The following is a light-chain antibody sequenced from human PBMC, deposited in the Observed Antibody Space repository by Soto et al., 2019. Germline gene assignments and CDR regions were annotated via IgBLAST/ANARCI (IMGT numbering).Light chain of an antibody. V-gene: IGKV3-20*01. CDR3: QQYDTSLRT. CDR1: QSVSSNH. J-gene: IGKJ1*01. CDR2: GAS. Sequence: EVMLTQSPGTLSLSPGERATLSCRASQSVSSNHLAWYQQKSGQAPRLLIYGASNRATGIPDRFSGSGSGTDFTLTIRSMEPQEFAGYFCQQYDTSLRTFGEGTKVEFK.